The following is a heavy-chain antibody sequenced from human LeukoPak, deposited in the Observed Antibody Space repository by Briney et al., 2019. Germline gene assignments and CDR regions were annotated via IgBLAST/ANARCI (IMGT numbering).Heavy chain of an antibody. J-gene: IGHJ5*02. V-gene: IGHV1-2*02. CDR1: GYTFTGYY. D-gene: IGHD3-16*01. CDR3: ARWGSKQRISGFNP. Sequence: ASVKVSCEASGYTFTGYYMHWVRQAPGQGLEWMGWINPNSGGTNYAQKFQGRVTMTRDTSISTAYMELSRLRSDDTAVYYCARWGSKQRISGFNPWGQGTLVTVSS. CDR2: INPNSGGT.